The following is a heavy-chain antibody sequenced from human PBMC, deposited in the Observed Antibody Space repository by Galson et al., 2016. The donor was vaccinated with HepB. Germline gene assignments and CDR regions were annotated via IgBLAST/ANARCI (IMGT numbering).Heavy chain of an antibody. CDR3: AVVGPRGAFDI. CDR2: TIPFFDTA. V-gene: IGHV1-69*13. D-gene: IGHD1-26*01. Sequence: SVKVSCKASGGTFSYSISWVRQAPGQGLEWMGGTIPFFDTANYAQNFQGRVTITADGATTTVHMELSSLRSEDTAVYVCAVVGPRGAFDIWGQGTMVSVSS. J-gene: IGHJ3*02. CDR1: GGTFSYS.